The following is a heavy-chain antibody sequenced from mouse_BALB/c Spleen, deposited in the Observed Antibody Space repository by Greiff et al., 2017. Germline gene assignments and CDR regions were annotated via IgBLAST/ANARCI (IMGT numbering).Heavy chain of an antibody. D-gene: IGHD3-3*01. J-gene: IGHJ4*01. CDR2: ILPGSGST. Sequence: VQLVESGAELMKPGASVKISCKATGYTFSSYWIEWVKQRPGHGLEWIGEILPGSGSTNYNEKFKGKATFTADTSSNTAYMQLSSLTSEDSAVYYCATGTGAMDYWGQGTSVTVSS. CDR1: GYTFSSYW. CDR3: ATGTGAMDY. V-gene: IGHV1-9*01.